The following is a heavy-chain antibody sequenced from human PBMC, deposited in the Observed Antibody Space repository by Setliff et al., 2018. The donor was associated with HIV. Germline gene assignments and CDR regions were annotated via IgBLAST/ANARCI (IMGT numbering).Heavy chain of an antibody. Sequence: GASVKVSCKASGYTFTTFGLSWVRQAPGQGLEWMGWINTETGTPMYAQGFTGRFVFSLDTSISTAYLQIDSLNAEGTAVYYCARYGSDWFFDLWGRGTLVTVSS. CDR2: INTETGTP. V-gene: IGHV7-4-1*01. CDR3: ARYGSDWFFDL. J-gene: IGHJ2*01. D-gene: IGHD4-17*01. CDR1: GYTFTTFG.